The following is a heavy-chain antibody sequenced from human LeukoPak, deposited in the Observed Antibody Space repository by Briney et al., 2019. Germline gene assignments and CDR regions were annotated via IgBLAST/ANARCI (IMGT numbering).Heavy chain of an antibody. J-gene: IGHJ3*02. Sequence: GGSLRLSCAASGFTFSSYMVTWVRQAPGKGLEWVSSISSGSSYIYYEDSVKGRFTISRDNGKNSLYLQMSSLRAEDTAVYYCAIAVDSISGTGDTFDIWGQGTMVTVAS. V-gene: IGHV3-21*01. CDR3: AIAVDSISGTGDTFDI. CDR1: GFTFSSYM. D-gene: IGHD3-3*01. CDR2: ISSGSSYI.